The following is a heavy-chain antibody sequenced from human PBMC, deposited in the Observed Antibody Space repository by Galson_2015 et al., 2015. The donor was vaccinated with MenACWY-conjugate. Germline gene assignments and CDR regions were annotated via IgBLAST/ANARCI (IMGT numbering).Heavy chain of an antibody. CDR3: ARELRNYWYFYL. CDR2: INTDESLT. J-gene: IGHJ2*01. Sequence: SLRLSCAASGFTFSSYWMHWVRQAPGKGPVWVSRINTDESLTTYADSVKGRFTISRDNAKNTLYLQMNSLRAEDTAVYYCARELRNYWYFYLWGRGTLVRVSS. CDR1: GFTFSSYW. V-gene: IGHV3-74*03.